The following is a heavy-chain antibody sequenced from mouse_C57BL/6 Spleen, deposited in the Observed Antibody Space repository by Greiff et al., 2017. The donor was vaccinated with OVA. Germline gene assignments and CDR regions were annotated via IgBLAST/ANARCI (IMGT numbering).Heavy chain of an antibody. V-gene: IGHV14-4*01. CDR3: TSYYYGSSYRYFDV. CDR1: GFNIKDDY. Sequence: EVQLQQSGAELVRPGASVKLSCTASGFNIKDDYMHWVKQRPEQGLEWIGWIDPENGDTEDASKFQGKATITADTSSNTAYLQLSSLTSEDTAVYYCTSYYYGSSYRYFDVWGTGTTVTVSS. D-gene: IGHD1-1*01. J-gene: IGHJ1*03. CDR2: IDPENGDT.